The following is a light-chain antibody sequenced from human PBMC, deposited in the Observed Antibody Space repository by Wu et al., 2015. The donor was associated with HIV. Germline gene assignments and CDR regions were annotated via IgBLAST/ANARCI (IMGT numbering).Light chain of an antibody. J-gene: IGKJ2*01. CDR2: KAS. V-gene: IGKV1-5*03. Sequence: DIQMTQSPSTLSASVGDRVAITCRASESIDRWLAWYQQKPGKAPKLLIYKASNLEDGVPSRFSGSASGTEFTLTINNLQPDDFATYYCQQYTVYPYTFGQGTKLEIK. CDR1: ESIDRW. CDR3: QQYTVYPYT.